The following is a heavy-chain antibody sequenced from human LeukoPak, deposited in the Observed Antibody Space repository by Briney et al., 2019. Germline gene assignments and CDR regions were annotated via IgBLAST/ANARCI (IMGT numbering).Heavy chain of an antibody. D-gene: IGHD5-24*01. V-gene: IGHV3-48*03. CDR3: ARDRHGGYNSAEYFQH. CDR2: ISSSGSTI. Sequence: GGSLRLSCAASGFTFSSYEMNWVRQAPGKGLEWVSYISSSGSTIYYADSVKGRFTISRDNAKNSLYLQMNSLRAEDTAVYYCARDRHGGYNSAEYFQHWGQGTLVTVSS. CDR1: GFTFSSYE. J-gene: IGHJ1*01.